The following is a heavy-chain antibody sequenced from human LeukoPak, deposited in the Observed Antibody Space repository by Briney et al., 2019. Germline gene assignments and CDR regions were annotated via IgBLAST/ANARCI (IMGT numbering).Heavy chain of an antibody. CDR1: GFTFSNYW. CDR3: ALPLRDGDFYFDY. D-gene: IGHD4-17*01. Sequence: GGSLRLSCAASGFTFSNYWMHWVRQAPGKGLVWVSRINRDGRSTNYADSVKGRFTISRDNAKNTVFLQMNSLRAEDTAVYYCALPLRDGDFYFDYWGQGALATVSS. CDR2: INRDGRST. J-gene: IGHJ4*02. V-gene: IGHV3-74*01.